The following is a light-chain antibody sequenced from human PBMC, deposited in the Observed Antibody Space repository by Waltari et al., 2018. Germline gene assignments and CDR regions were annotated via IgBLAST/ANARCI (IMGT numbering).Light chain of an antibody. J-gene: IGLJ2*01. V-gene: IGLV1-47*01. CDR2: RNN. Sequence: QSVLTQPPSASGTPGQRVTISCSGSSSNIGSNYVYWYQQFPGTAPKLLIYRNNQRPSGVPDRFSGSKSGTSASLAISGLRSEDEADYYCVAWDDSLSGPVFGGGTKLTVL. CDR3: VAWDDSLSGPV. CDR1: SSNIGSNY.